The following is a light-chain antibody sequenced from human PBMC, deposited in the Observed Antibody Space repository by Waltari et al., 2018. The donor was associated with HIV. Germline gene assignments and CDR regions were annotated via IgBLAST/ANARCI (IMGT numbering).Light chain of an antibody. CDR1: SSNAGCYDC. J-gene: IGLJ2*01. Sequence: QSALTQPASVSGSPGQSITVSCTGASSNAGCYDCISWYHQHPAKAPRLIIYEVTHRPSGVSNRFFGSKSANTASLTISGLQADDEADYYCSYTGTNSLHFGGGTKVTVL. CDR2: EVT. CDR3: CSYTGTNSLH. V-gene: IGLV2-14*01.